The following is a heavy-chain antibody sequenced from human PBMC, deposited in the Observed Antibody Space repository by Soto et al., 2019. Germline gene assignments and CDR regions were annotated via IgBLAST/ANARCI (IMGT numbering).Heavy chain of an antibody. V-gene: IGHV5-51*01. D-gene: IGHD5-12*01. J-gene: IGHJ4*02. CDR1: GYSVTSHW. Sequence: ESLNGSCEGSGYSVTSHWIACVLQMPGKGLEWMGIIYPGDSDTRYSPSFEGQVTMSGDKSISTAYVQWDSLKASDTAMYYCARLDDYGYTIDYWGQGSLVTVSS. CDR3: ARLDDYGYTIDY. CDR2: IYPGDSDT.